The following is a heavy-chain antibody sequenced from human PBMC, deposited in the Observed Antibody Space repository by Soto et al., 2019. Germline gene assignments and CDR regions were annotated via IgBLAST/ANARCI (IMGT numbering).Heavy chain of an antibody. CDR2: INPNSGDT. V-gene: IGHV1-2*04. CDR1: GYIFTGYY. Sequence: ASVKVSCKASGYIFTGYYMHWVRQAPGQGLEWMGWINPNSGDTNYTQKFQGWVTMTRDTSISTAYMELSRLRSDDTAVYYCATSRISIAVAGETEYYFDYWGQGTLVTVSS. J-gene: IGHJ4*02. D-gene: IGHD6-19*01. CDR3: ATSRISIAVAGETEYYFDY.